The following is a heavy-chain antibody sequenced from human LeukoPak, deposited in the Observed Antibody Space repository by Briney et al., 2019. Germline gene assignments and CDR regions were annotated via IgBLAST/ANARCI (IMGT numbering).Heavy chain of an antibody. CDR2: IIPIFGTA. Sequence: ASVKVSCKASGGTFSSYAISWVRQAPGQGLEWMGGIIPIFGTANYAQKFQGRVTITADESTSTAYMELSSLRSEDTAVYYCARIADFWSGFAQSVAFDIWGQGTMVTVSS. CDR1: GGTFSSYA. CDR3: ARIADFWSGFAQSVAFDI. V-gene: IGHV1-69*13. J-gene: IGHJ3*02. D-gene: IGHD3-3*01.